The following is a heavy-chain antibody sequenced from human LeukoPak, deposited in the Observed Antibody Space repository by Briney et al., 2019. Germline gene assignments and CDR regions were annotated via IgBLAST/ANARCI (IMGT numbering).Heavy chain of an antibody. D-gene: IGHD2-2*03. J-gene: IGHJ4*02. CDR1: EFTFRSYI. Sequence: PGRSLRLSCAASEFTFRSYIMHWVRQAPGKGLEWVAVLSYDGSNKYYADSVKGRFTISRDNSKDTLYLQLNSLRPEDTAVYYCASHMDVVIVPVEMASDCWGQGTLVTVSS. CDR2: LSYDGSNK. CDR3: ASHMDVVIVPVEMASDC. V-gene: IGHV3-30-3*01.